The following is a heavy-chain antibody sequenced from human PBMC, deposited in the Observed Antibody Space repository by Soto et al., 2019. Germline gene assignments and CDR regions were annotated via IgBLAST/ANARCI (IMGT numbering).Heavy chain of an antibody. CDR3: ARVRVGATGYFDY. J-gene: IGHJ4*02. V-gene: IGHV3-11*06. Sequence: SLRLSCAASGFTFSDYYMSWIRQAPGKGLEWVSYISSSSSYTNYADSVKGRFTISRDNAKNSLYLQMNSLRAEDTAVYYCARVRVGATGYFDYWGQGTLVTVSS. D-gene: IGHD1-26*01. CDR1: GFTFSDYY. CDR2: ISSSSSYT.